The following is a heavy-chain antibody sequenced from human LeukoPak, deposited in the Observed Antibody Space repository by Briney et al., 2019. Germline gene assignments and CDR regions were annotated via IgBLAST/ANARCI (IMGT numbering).Heavy chain of an antibody. CDR3: ARVYCSSTSCHKMSYDFDY. CDR1: GYTFTGYY. V-gene: IGHV1-2*02. Sequence: ASVKVSCKASGYTFTGYYMHWVRQAPGQGLEWMGWINPKSGGTNYAQKFQGRVTMTRDTSISTAYMELSRLRSDDTAVYYCARVYCSSTSCHKMSYDFDYWGQGTLVTVSS. CDR2: INPKSGGT. D-gene: IGHD2-2*02. J-gene: IGHJ4*02.